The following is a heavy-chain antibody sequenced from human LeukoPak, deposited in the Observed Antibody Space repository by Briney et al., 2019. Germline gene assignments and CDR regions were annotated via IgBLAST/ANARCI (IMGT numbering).Heavy chain of an antibody. CDR2: IYYSGTT. V-gene: IGHV4-59*01. Sequence: SETLSLTCTVSGGSISSYYWNWIRQPPGKGLEWIGYIYYSGTTNYNPSLKSRVSMSVDTSKNQFSLKLSSVTAADTAVYYCARVDSSNWYEYRGYFDYWGQGTLVTVSS. D-gene: IGHD6-13*01. CDR1: GGSISSYY. CDR3: ARVDSSNWYEYRGYFDY. J-gene: IGHJ4*02.